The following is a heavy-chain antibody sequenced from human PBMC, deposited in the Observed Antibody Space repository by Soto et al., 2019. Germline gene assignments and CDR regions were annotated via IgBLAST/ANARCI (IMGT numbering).Heavy chain of an antibody. Sequence: PSETLSLTCTVSGGSVSSHYWSWIRQPPGKGLEWIGYIYYTGSTYYNPSLKSRVTMSLDTSRNQLLLQLNSVTAADTAMYYCASSPRGYCSSTSCRELGNYYGMDVWGQGTTVTVSS. D-gene: IGHD2-2*01. CDR3: ASSPRGYCSSTSCRELGNYYGMDV. J-gene: IGHJ6*02. CDR1: GGSVSSHY. V-gene: IGHV4-59*02. CDR2: IYYTGST.